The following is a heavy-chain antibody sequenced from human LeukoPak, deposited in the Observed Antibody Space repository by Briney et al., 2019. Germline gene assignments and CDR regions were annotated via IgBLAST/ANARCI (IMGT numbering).Heavy chain of an antibody. CDR2: IYYSGST. Sequence: SETLSLTCTVSGGSISSYYWSWIRQPPGKGLEWIGYIYYSGSTNYNPSLKSRVTISVDTSRNQSSLKLSSVTAADTAVYYCARGRLGGSGSYYNVLDYWGQGTLVTVSS. CDR3: ARGRLGGSGSYYNVLDY. V-gene: IGHV4-59*01. D-gene: IGHD3-10*01. J-gene: IGHJ4*02. CDR1: GGSISSYY.